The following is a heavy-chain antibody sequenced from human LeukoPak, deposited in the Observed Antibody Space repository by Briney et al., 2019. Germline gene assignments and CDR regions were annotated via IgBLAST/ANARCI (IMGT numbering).Heavy chain of an antibody. CDR3: ARERQDTILHSGAFDI. CDR1: GFTFSTYF. J-gene: IGHJ3*02. V-gene: IGHV3-30-3*01. CDR2: IASDGSHT. Sequence: GRSLRLSCAASGFTFSTYFMHWVRQAPGKGLEWVADIASDGSHTFYVESVKGRFTISRDNSKNTLYLQMNGLRAEDTAVYFCARERQDTILHSGAFDIWGQGTMVTVSS. D-gene: IGHD2-21*01.